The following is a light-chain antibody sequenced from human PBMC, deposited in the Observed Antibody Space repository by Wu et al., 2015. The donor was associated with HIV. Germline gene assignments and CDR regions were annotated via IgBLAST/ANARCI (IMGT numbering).Light chain of an antibody. CDR3: QQYNYFSRT. Sequence: VGDRVTITXRGQSDVSGAGRPGISRNQEKAPKLLIYKASSLENGVPSRFSGGGSGTEFTLTISRLQPDDFATYYCQQYNYFSRTFGQGTKVEIK. J-gene: IGKJ1*01. CDR1: DVSGAG. V-gene: IGKV1-5*03. CDR2: KAS.